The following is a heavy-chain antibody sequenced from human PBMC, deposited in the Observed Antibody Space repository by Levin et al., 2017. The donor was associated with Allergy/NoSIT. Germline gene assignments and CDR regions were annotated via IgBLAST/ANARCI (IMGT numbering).Heavy chain of an antibody. J-gene: IGHJ6*02. CDR2: IYLGDSET. Sequence: GESLKISCQGSGYSFTSYWIAWVRKMPGKGLEWMGIIYLGDSETRYSPSFQGQVTISADTSIRTAYLQWTSLKASHTAMYYCPRHSIEVAYYGSGSYYTPPYYYGMDVWGQGTTVTVSS. CDR1: GYSFTSYW. D-gene: IGHD3-10*01. CDR3: PRHSIEVAYYGSGSYYTPPYYYGMDV. V-gene: IGHV5-51*01.